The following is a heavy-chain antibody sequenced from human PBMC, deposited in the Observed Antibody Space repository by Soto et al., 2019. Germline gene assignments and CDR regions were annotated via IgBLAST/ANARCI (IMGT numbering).Heavy chain of an antibody. D-gene: IGHD2-2*01. CDR3: ARVPRSSSDIVEVPAVMYEKWFDP. Sequence: QVRLVQSGAEVKKPGASVKVSCKASGYTFMNYAMHWVRQAPGQGLEWMGWIHAGDGKTKYAQKLQGRVTITRDTSASTAYMELSSLRSVDTAVYYCARVPRSSSDIVEVPAVMYEKWFDPLGQGTLVTVSS. CDR1: GYTFMNYA. V-gene: IGHV1-3*01. CDR2: IHAGDGKT. J-gene: IGHJ5*02.